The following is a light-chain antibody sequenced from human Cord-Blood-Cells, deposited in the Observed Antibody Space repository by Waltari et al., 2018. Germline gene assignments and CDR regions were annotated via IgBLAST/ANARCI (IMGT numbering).Light chain of an antibody. CDR2: AAS. CDR1: QSISIY. CDR3: QQSYSTPYT. V-gene: IGKV1-39*01. J-gene: IGKJ2*01. Sequence: DIQMTQSPSSLSASVGDRVTITCRASQSISIYLNWYQQKPGKAPKLLICAASSLQSRVPSRFIGSGSGTDFTLTISSLQPEDFATYYCQQSYSTPYTFGQGTKLEIK.